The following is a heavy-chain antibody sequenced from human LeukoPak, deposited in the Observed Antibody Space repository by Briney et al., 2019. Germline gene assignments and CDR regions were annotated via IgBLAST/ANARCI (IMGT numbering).Heavy chain of an antibody. CDR3: ARDSFSRDGYTFDY. Sequence: SETLSLTCTVSGGSISSYYWSWIRQPPGKGLEWIGYIYYSGSTNCNPSLKSRVTISVDTSKNQFSLRLSSVTAADTAVYYCARDSFSRDGYTFDYWGQGTLVTVSS. D-gene: IGHD5-24*01. CDR1: GGSISSYY. J-gene: IGHJ4*02. CDR2: IYYSGST. V-gene: IGHV4-59*01.